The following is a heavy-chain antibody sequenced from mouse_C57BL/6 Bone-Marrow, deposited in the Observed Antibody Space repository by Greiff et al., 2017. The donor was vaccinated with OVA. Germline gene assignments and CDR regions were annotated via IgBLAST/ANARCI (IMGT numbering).Heavy chain of an antibody. CDR2: IDPSDSYT. CDR3: ARGGLTWFAY. J-gene: IGHJ3*01. CDR1: GYTFTSYW. V-gene: IGHV1-69*01. D-gene: IGHD2-4*01. Sequence: QVQLQQPGAELVMPGASVKLSCKASGYTFTSYWMHWVKQRPGQGLEWDGGIDPSDSYTNYNQKFKGKSTLTVDKSSSTAYMQLSSLTSEDSAVYYCARGGLTWFAYWGQGTLVTVSA.